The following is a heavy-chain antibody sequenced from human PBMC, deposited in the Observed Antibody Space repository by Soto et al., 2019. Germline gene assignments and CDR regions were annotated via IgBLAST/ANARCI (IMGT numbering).Heavy chain of an antibody. V-gene: IGHV4-4*02. CDR1: GASISSDDW. J-gene: IGHJ5*02. CDR3: ARGNDNYDFWSAWSLDP. Sequence: TSETLSLTCVVSGASISSDDWWSWVRQPPGKGLEWIGEIYETGTTNYSPSLKSRVTISVDKSNNQVSLRLSSVTAADTAVYYCARGNDNYDFWSAWSLDPWGQGTLVTVS. CDR2: IYETGTT. D-gene: IGHD3-3*01.